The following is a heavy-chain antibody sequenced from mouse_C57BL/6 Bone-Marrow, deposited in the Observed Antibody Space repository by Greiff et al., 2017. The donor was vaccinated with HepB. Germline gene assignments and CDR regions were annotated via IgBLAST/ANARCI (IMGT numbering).Heavy chain of an antibody. V-gene: IGHV1-15*01. Sequence: QVQLQQSGAELVRPGASVTLSCKASGYTFTDYEMHWVKQTPVHGLEWIGAIDPETGGTAYNQKFKGKAILTADKSSSTAYMELRSLTSEDSAVYYCASGKGPTAQATLAYWGQGTLVTVSA. J-gene: IGHJ3*01. D-gene: IGHD3-2*02. CDR1: GYTFTDYE. CDR2: IDPETGGT. CDR3: ASGKGPTAQATLAY.